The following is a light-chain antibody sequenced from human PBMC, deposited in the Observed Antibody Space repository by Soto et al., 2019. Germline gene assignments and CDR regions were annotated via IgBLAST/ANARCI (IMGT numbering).Light chain of an antibody. J-gene: IGLJ1*01. Sequence: QSALTQPASVSGSPGQSITISCTGTNSDVGGFNYVSWYQQHPDKAPKLIIFEVTDRPSGVSNRFSGSKSGNTASLTISGLQSEDEAEYYCCSYGGSFPYVFGTGTKLTVL. CDR2: EVT. CDR3: CSYGGSFPYV. V-gene: IGLV2-14*01. CDR1: NSDVGGFNY.